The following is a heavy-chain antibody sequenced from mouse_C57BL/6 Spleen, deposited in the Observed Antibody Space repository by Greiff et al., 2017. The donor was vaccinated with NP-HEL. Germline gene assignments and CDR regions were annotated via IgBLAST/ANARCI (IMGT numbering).Heavy chain of an antibody. J-gene: IGHJ3*01. V-gene: IGHV1-52*01. CDR2: IDPSDSET. D-gene: IGHD1-1*01. CDR3: ARACYGSSYGWFAY. CDR1: GYTFTSYW. Sequence: QVQLQQPGAELVRPGSSVKLSCKASGYTFTSYWMHWVKQRPIQGLEWIGNIDPSDSETHYNQKFKDKATLTVDKPSSTAYMQLSSLTSEDSAVYYYARACYGSSYGWFAYWGQGTLVAVSA.